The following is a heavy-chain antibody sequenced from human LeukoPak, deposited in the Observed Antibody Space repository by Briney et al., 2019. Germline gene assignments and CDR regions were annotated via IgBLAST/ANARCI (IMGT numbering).Heavy chain of an antibody. V-gene: IGHV4-59*01. CDR1: GGSISSYY. CDR3: ARGHFYFDY. Sequence: PSETLSLTCTVSGGSISSYYWSWIRQPPGKGLEWIGYSSNSGGTKYNPSLKSRVTISVDMSKNQFSLKLSSVTAADTAVYYCARGHFYFDYWGQGTLVTVSS. J-gene: IGHJ4*02. CDR2: SSNSGGT.